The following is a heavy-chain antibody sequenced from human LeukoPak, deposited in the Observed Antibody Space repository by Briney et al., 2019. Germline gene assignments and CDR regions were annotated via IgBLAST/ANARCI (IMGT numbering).Heavy chain of an antibody. D-gene: IGHD6-13*01. Sequence: GGSLRLSCAASGFTFDDYAMHWVRQAPGKGLEWVSAISGSGGSTYYADSVKGRFTISRDNSKNTLYLQMNSLRAEDTAVYYCAKDTSYSSSWYNYWGQGTLVTVSS. J-gene: IGHJ4*02. CDR3: AKDTSYSSSWYNY. V-gene: IGHV3-23*01. CDR1: GFTFDDYA. CDR2: ISGSGGST.